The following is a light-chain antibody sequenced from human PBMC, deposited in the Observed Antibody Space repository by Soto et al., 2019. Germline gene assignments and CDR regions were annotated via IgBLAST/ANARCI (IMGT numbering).Light chain of an antibody. CDR2: DAS. V-gene: IGKV3-20*01. CDR3: QQYGSLPKT. Sequence: EIVLTQSPGTLSLSPGERASLSCRASQSVTSGYVAWYQQTPGQAPRLLIHDASSRATGIPDRFSGSGSGTDFTLTISRLEPEDFAVYYCQQYGSLPKTFGQGTKVESK. J-gene: IGKJ1*01. CDR1: QSVTSGY.